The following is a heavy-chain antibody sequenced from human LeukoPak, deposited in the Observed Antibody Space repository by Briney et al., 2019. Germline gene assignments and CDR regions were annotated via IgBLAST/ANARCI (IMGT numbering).Heavy chain of an antibody. V-gene: IGHV3-7*04. J-gene: IGHJ4*02. D-gene: IGHD3-22*01. CDR1: GFTFSSYW. CDR2: IKQDGSEK. Sequence: GGSLRLSCAASGFTFSSYWMSWVRQAPGKGLEWVANIKQDGSEKYYVDSVKGRFTISRDNAKNSLYLQMNSLRAEDTAVYYCARGGRGYYWGDFDYWGQGTLVTVSS. CDR3: ARGGRGYYWGDFDY.